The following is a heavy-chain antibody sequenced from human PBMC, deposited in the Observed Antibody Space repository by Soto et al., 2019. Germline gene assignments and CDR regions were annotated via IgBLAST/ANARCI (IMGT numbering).Heavy chain of an antibody. CDR3: AKDVELTGNDYDFWSGYYY. J-gene: IGHJ4*02. V-gene: IGHV3-23*01. CDR2: ISGSGGST. D-gene: IGHD3-3*01. CDR1: GFSISSYS. Sequence: WGSLTLTCAASGFSISSYSMSWLRQAPGKGLEWVSAISGSGGSTYYADSVKGRFTISRDNSKNTLYLQMNSLRAEDTAVYYCAKDVELTGNDYDFWSGYYYWGQGTLVTVPS.